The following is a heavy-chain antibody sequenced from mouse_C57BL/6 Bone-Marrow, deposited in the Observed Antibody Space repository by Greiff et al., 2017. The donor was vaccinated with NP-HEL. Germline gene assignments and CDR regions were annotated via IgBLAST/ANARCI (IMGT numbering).Heavy chain of an antibody. Sequence: LQQPAAALFPPFASFNLSCKASGYTFTSYWMQWVKQRPGQGLEWIGEIDPSDSYTNYNQKFKGKATLTVDTSSSTAYMQRSSLTSEDSAVYYCATWGNYGYDYWGQGTTLTVSS. D-gene: IGHD2-1*01. J-gene: IGHJ2*01. V-gene: IGHV1-50*01. CDR2: IDPSDSYT. CDR1: GYTFTSYW. CDR3: ATWGNYGYDY.